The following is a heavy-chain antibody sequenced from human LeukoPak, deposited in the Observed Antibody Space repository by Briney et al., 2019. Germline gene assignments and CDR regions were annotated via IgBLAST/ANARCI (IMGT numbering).Heavy chain of an antibody. V-gene: IGHV3-66*02. Sequence: GGSLRLSCAASGFTVSSHYMSWVRQAPGKGLEWVSVIHSGGSTYHADSVKGRFTISRDNSKNTVYLQMSSMRVEDTAVYYCASLAGDIWGQGTMVTVSS. CDR3: ASLAGDI. D-gene: IGHD6-19*01. J-gene: IGHJ3*02. CDR1: GFTVSSHY. CDR2: IHSGGST.